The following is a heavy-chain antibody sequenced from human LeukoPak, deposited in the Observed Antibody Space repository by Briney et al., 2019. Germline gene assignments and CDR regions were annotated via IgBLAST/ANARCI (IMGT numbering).Heavy chain of an antibody. J-gene: IGHJ4*02. Sequence: GGSLRLSCAASGFSFSTYWMHWVRQAPGKGLVWVSRIDTDGSSTIYAASVKGRFTISRANAKNTLYLQMNSLSAEDTAVYYCASGIPYSYVYWGQGTLVTVSS. CDR2: IDTDGSST. CDR1: GFSFSTYW. CDR3: ASGIPYSYVY. V-gene: IGHV3-74*01. D-gene: IGHD5-18*01.